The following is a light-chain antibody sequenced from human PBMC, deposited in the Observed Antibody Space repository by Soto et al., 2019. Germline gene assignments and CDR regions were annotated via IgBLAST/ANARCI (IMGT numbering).Light chain of an antibody. V-gene: IGKV3-15*01. CDR1: QSISTK. CDR2: GAS. J-gene: IGKJ5*01. CDR3: QQRSNWPPSIT. Sequence: EIVMTQSPATLSVSPGERATLSCRASQSISTKLAWYQQKPGQASRLLIYGASTRATGIPVRFSGSGSGTDFTLTISSPEPEDFAVYYCQQRSNWPPSITFGQGTRLEIK.